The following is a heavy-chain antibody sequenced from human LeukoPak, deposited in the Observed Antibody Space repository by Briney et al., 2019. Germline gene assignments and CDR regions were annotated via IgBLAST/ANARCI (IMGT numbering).Heavy chain of an antibody. D-gene: IGHD5-24*01. J-gene: IGHJ6*03. Sequence: PGGSLRLSCAASGFTFSSYAMSWVRQAPGKGLEWVSAISGSGGSTYYADSVKGRFTISRDNSKNTLYLQMNSLRAEDTAVYYCAKYKWPQIYYYYMDVWGKGTTVTVSS. CDR1: GFTFSSYA. V-gene: IGHV3-23*01. CDR2: ISGSGGST. CDR3: AKYKWPQIYYYYMDV.